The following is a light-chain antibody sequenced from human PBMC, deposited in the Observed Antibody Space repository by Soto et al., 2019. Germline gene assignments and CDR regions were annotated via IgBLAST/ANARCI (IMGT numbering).Light chain of an antibody. V-gene: IGKV1-33*01. CDR3: QKCYYQPI. J-gene: IGKJ3*01. CDR1: HDITSY. CDR2: DAS. Sequence: DIQMTQSPSSLSASVGDRVTITCQASHDITSYLNWYQHKPGKAPKLLIYDASILEAGVPSRFSGSGTGTDFTITISSRQPEDVATYYCQKCYYQPIFGPGTTVDFK.